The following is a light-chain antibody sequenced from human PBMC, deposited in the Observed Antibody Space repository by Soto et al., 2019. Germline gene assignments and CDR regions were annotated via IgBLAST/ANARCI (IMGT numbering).Light chain of an antibody. Sequence: DIQMTQSPSSLSASVGGRVTITCRASQDIGTSLDWFQQKPGTAPKRLIYTISDLQSGVPSRFSGGGSGTDFTRPISSLQPEDSATYYCLQQDAFPFTFGPGTKVHV. J-gene: IGKJ3*01. CDR2: TIS. V-gene: IGKV1-17*01. CDR3: LQQDAFPFT. CDR1: QDIGTS.